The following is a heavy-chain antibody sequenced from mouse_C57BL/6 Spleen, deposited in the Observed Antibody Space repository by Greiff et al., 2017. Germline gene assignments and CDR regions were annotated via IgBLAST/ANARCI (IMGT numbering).Heavy chain of an antibody. CDR1: GFTFSNYW. CDR2: IRLKSDNYAT. CDR3: TGVRRYFDV. Sequence: DVMLVESGGGLVQPGGSMKLSCVASGFTFSNYWMNWVRQSPEKGLEWVAQIRLKSDNYATHYAESVKGRFTISRDDSKSSVYLQMNNLRAEDTGIYYCTGVRRYFDVWGTGTTVTVSS. J-gene: IGHJ1*03. V-gene: IGHV6-3*01.